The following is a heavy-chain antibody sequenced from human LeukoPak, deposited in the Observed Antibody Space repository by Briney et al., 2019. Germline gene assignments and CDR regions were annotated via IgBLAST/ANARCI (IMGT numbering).Heavy chain of an antibody. D-gene: IGHD6-13*01. CDR1: GGSISSGTYY. CDR2: IYTSGST. CDR3: ARGAMKAAGRAFDI. J-gene: IGHJ3*02. Sequence: PSETLSLTCTVSGGSISSGTYYWSWIRQPAGKGLEWIGRIYTSGSTNYNPSLKSRVTISVDTSKNQFSLKLSSVTAADTAVYYCARGAMKAAGRAFDIWGQGTMVTVSS. V-gene: IGHV4-61*02.